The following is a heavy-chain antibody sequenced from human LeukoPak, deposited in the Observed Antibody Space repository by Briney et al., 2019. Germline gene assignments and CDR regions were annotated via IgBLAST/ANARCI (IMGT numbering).Heavy chain of an antibody. D-gene: IGHD4-17*01. V-gene: IGHV3-30*02. Sequence: PGGSLRLSCTASGFTFSIYAMHWVRQAPGKGLEWVAFIRYDGSKKFYADSVKGRFTISRDNSKNTLYLQMYSLRAEDTAVYYCAKIPYGDYVLDYYYYMDVWGKGTTVTISS. J-gene: IGHJ6*03. CDR1: GFTFSIYA. CDR2: IRYDGSKK. CDR3: AKIPYGDYVLDYYYYMDV.